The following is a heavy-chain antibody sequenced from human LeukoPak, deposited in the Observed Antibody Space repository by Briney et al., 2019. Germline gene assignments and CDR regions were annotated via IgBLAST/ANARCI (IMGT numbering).Heavy chain of an antibody. CDR2: ISGSGGST. D-gene: IGHD2-8*02. J-gene: IGHJ5*02. V-gene: IGHV3-23*01. CDR1: GFTFTSYA. CDR3: AKAVSSVVYALNCFDP. Sequence: GGSLSLSCAASGFTFTSYAMSWVRKAPGKGLEWVSAISGSGGSTYYADSVKGRFSISRANSKNTLYLQMNSLRAEDTAVYYCAKAVSSVVYALNCFDPWGQGTLVTVSS.